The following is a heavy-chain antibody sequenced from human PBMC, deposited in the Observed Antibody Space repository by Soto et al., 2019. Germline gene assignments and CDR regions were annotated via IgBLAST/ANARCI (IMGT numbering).Heavy chain of an antibody. J-gene: IGHJ5*02. V-gene: IGHV1-18*01. CDR2: IATYNSNR. D-gene: IGHD3-10*01. Sequence: HLVQSGPEVKKPGASITVSCKTSGDTFTNFGLSWVRQAPGQGLEWMGWIATYNSNRNYAQKFQGRRTMTTDTSTSTAYMELKRLGYDDTAVYYCARVVRGVVNWFHPWGQGTLVTVSS. CDR1: GDTFTNFG. CDR3: ARVVRGVVNWFHP.